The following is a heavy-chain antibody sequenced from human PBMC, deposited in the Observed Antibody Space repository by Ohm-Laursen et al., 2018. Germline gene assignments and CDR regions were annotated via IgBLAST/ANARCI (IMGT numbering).Heavy chain of an antibody. J-gene: IGHJ4*02. CDR3: ARHDGYGR. CDR2: ISSSGSII. CDR1: GFTFSNYE. Sequence: SLRLSCSASGFTFSNYEMNWGRQAPGKGLEWVSYISSSGSIIYYADSVKGRFTISRDNAKNSLYLQMNSLRAEDTAVYYCARHDGYGRWGQGTRVTVSS. D-gene: IGHD5-24*01. V-gene: IGHV3-48*03.